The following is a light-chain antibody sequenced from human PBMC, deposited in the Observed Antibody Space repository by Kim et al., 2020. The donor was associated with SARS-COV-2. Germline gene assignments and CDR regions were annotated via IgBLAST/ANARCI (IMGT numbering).Light chain of an antibody. V-gene: IGKV1-39*01. Sequence: DIQLTQSPPSLSAHVGGRVTISCRASQSVVTSLNWFQQKPGKAPELLIYTASTLQGGVPSRFSGSGSGTDFTLTINGLQPEDFGTYYCQQMYSLPVTFGQGTKLEIK. CDR3: QQMYSLPVT. J-gene: IGKJ2*01. CDR2: TAS. CDR1: QSVVTS.